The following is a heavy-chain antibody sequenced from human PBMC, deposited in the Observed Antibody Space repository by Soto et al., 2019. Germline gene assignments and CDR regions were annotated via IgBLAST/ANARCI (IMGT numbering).Heavy chain of an antibody. CDR2: MNPNSGKT. Sequence: QVQLVQSGAEVKKPGASVKVSCKASGYTFTSYDINWVRQATGQGLEWMGWMNPNSGKTGYAQKFQGRVTMTRNTSISTAYMELSSLRSEDTAVYYCARGRGSSSWYPWITQHGNWFDPWGQGTLVTVSS. CDR3: ARGRGSSSWYPWITQHGNWFDP. CDR1: GYTFTSYD. J-gene: IGHJ5*02. V-gene: IGHV1-8*01. D-gene: IGHD6-13*01.